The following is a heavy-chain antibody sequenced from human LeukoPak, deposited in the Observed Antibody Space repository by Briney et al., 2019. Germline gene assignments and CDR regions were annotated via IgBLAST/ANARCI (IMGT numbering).Heavy chain of an antibody. Sequence: GSLRLSCAASGFPFSGYGMHWVRQAPGKGLEWVAVISYDGNNKYYADPVQGRFTVSRDNFKNTLYLQMNSLRAEDTAVYYCAKGDYGGNVHAFDTWGQGTRVTVSS. V-gene: IGHV3-30*18. D-gene: IGHD4-23*01. CDR1: GFPFSGYG. CDR3: AKGDYGGNVHAFDT. CDR2: ISYDGNNK. J-gene: IGHJ3*02.